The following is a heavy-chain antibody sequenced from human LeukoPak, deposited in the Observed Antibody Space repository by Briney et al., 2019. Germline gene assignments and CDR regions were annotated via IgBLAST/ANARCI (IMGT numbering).Heavy chain of an antibody. CDR1: GFTFTTYT. D-gene: IGHD2-21*01. J-gene: IGHJ4*02. Sequence: PGTSLRLSCAASGFTFTTYTMHWVRQPPGQGLEWVAATSYDGGNRYYADYVKGRFTISRDNSNNTLFLQMKSLRPEDTAVYFSARKSLWFKYYDYWGQGIWVTVSS. CDR2: TSYDGGNR. CDR3: ARKSLWFKYYDY. V-gene: IGHV3-30*01.